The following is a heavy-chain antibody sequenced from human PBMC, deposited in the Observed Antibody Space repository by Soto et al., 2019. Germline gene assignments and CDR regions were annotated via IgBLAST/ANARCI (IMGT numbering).Heavy chain of an antibody. J-gene: IGHJ4*02. V-gene: IGHV1-69*06. CDR2: ITPISGAA. CDR1: GGTFSNYV. CDR3: ARDMTRTVVPYFDF. Sequence: QVQLVQSGAELKKPGSSVKVSCKASGGTFSNYVVNWVRQAPGQGLEWMGRITPISGAANYAQKFQGRVTITADKSTSTSYMELSSLRSEDTAVYYCARDMTRTVVPYFDFWGQGTLVTVSS. D-gene: IGHD1-7*01.